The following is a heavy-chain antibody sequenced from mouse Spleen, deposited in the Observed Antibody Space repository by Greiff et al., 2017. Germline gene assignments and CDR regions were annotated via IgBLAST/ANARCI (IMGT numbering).Heavy chain of an antibody. CDR1: GYTFTSYW. J-gene: IGHJ3*01. Sequence: QVQLKQPGAELVKPGASVKLSCKASGYTFTSYWMHWVKQRPGQGLEWIGDIYPGSGSTNYNEKFKSKATLTVDTSSSTAYMQLSSLTSEDSAVYYCARNDYYGREFAYWGQGTLVTVSA. D-gene: IGHD1-1*01. V-gene: IGHV1S5*01. CDR2: IYPGSGST. CDR3: ARNDYYGREFAY.